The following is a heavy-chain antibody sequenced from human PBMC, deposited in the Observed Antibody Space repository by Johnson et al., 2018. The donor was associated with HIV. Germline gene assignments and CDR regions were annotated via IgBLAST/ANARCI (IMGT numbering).Heavy chain of an antibody. Sequence: VQLVESGGGLIQRGGSLRLSCAASGFNVISNYMSWVRQAPGKGLEWVSLIYTGGRTYYADSVKGRFTISRDNSKNTLYLQMNSLRAEDTAVYYCASTRTGWGAFDIWGQGTMVTVSS. D-gene: IGHD6-19*01. CDR1: GFNVISNY. J-gene: IGHJ3*02. CDR2: IYTGGRT. V-gene: IGHV3-66*03. CDR3: ASTRTGWGAFDI.